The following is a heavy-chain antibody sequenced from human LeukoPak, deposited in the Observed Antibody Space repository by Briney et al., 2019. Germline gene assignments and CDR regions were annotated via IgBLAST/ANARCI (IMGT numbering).Heavy chain of an antibody. CDR3: ARGGVCGYDF. CDR1: QFTFSSYS. J-gene: IGHJ4*02. D-gene: IGHD5-12*01. CDR2: ITTSSSTI. Sequence: GGSLRLSCAASQFTFSSYSMNWVRQAPGKGLEWVSYITTSSSTIYYADSVKGRFTISRDNAKNSLYLQMNSLRDEDTAVYCCARGGVCGYDFWGQGTLVTVSS. V-gene: IGHV3-48*02.